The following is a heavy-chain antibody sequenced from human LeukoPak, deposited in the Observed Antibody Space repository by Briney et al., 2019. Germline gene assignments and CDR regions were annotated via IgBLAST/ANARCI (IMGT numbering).Heavy chain of an antibody. CDR3: ARNRGYYDSSGYYAVDY. V-gene: IGHV4-38-2*01. CDR2: IYHSGST. D-gene: IGHD3-22*01. J-gene: IGHJ4*02. CDR1: GYSISSGYY. Sequence: SETLSLTCAVSGYSISSGYYWGWIRRPPGKGLEWIGSIYHSGSTYYNPPLKSRVTISVDTSKNQFSLKLSSVTAADTAVYYCARNRGYYDSSGYYAVDYWGQGTLVTVSS.